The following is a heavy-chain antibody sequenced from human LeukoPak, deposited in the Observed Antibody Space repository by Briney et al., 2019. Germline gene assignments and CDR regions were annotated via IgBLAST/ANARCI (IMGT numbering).Heavy chain of an antibody. V-gene: IGHV3-74*01. Sequence: GGSLRLSCAAPGFTLSSYWMHWVRQAPGKGLVWVSRINTDGRTINYADSVEGRFTISRDIAKNTLYLQMNSLRAEDTAVYYCVRVAAGTGSFDIWGQGTMVTVSS. CDR3: VRVAAGTGSFDI. CDR2: INTDGRTI. D-gene: IGHD6-13*01. CDR1: GFTLSSYW. J-gene: IGHJ3*02.